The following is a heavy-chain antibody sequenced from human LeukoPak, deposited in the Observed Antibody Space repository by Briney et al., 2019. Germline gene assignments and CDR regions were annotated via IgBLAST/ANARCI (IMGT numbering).Heavy chain of an antibody. Sequence: AETLSLTCAVYGGSFNCYYWRWIRQPPGKGLEWIGEINHSGSTNYNPSLKGRVTISVDTSKNQFSLKLSSVTAADTAVYYCARGRTRVNWFDPWGQGTLVTVSS. V-gene: IGHV4-34*01. CDR2: INHSGST. J-gene: IGHJ5*02. CDR3: ARGRTRVNWFDP. D-gene: IGHD1-14*01. CDR1: GGSFNCYY.